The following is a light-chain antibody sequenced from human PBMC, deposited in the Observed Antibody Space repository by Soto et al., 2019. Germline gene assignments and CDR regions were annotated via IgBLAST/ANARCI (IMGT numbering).Light chain of an antibody. J-gene: IGKJ5*01. V-gene: IGKV3-20*01. CDR3: QQHGSSPRIT. Sequence: VFTQSPGTLSLSPWERATLSCRGIQSVTINYLAWYQQRRGXAPRVLIYGVSTRASGIPDRFSGSGSGTDFPLNISRLDPPEFAVYYCQQHGSSPRITFGQGKRLEIK. CDR1: QSVTINY. CDR2: GVS.